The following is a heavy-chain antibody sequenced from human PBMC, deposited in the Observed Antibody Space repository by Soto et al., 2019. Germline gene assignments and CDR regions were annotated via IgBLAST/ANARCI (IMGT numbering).Heavy chain of an antibody. CDR1: GGSISSGGYS. J-gene: IGHJ5*02. Sequence: QLQLQESGSGLVKPSQTLSLTCAVSGGSISSGGYSWSWIRQPPGKGLEWIGYIYHSGSTYYNPSLKSRVTISVDRSKNQFSLKLSSVTAXXXXXXXXARVPDRWGQGTLVTVSS. V-gene: IGHV4-30-2*01. CDR3: ARVPDR. D-gene: IGHD2-2*01. CDR2: IYHSGST.